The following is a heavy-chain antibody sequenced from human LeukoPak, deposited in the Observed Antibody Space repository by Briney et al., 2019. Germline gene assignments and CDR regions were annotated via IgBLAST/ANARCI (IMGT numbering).Heavy chain of an antibody. CDR1: GGSISSSSYY. CDR3: ASRRDYYYFDY. CDR2: IYYSGST. V-gene: IGHV4-39*01. Sequence: PSETLSLTCTVSGGSISSSSYYWGWIRQPPGKGLEWIGSIYYSGSTYYNPSLKSRVTISVDTSKNQFSLKLSSVTAADTAVYYCASRRDYYYFDYWGQRTLVTVSS. D-gene: IGHD5-24*01. J-gene: IGHJ4*02.